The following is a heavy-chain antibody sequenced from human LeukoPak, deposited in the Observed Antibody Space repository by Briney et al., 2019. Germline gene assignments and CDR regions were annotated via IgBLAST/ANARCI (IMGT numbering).Heavy chain of an antibody. Sequence: ASVKVSCKASGYTFTTYDNNWVRQATGQGLEWMGWMNPNSGNTAYAQKFQGRVTMTRNTSISTAFMELSGLRSEDTAVYFCARRNTAMVAGLDYWGQGSLVTVSS. CDR2: MNPNSGNT. CDR1: GYTFTTYD. V-gene: IGHV1-8*01. CDR3: ARRNTAMVAGLDY. J-gene: IGHJ4*02. D-gene: IGHD5-18*01.